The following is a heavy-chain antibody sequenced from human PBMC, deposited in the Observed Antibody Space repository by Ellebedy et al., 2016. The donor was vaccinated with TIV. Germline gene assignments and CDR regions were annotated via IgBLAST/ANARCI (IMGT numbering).Heavy chain of an antibody. J-gene: IGHJ1*01. CDR1: GFIFSDYD. Sequence: GGSLRLSXAGSGFIFSDYDMHWVRQAPGKGLEWVSAISHSGTNTYYADSLKGRFTISRDNAKNSLFLQMSNLRAEDTAVYYCARDIKWGQGTLVTVSS. CDR3: ARDIK. V-gene: IGHV3-21*01. CDR2: ISHSGTNT.